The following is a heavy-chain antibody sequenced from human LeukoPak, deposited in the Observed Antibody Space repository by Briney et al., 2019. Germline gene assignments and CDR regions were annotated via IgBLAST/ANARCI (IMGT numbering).Heavy chain of an antibody. D-gene: IGHD2-8*01. CDR3: VRELRMGASEFDP. CDR1: GYSFTDFY. J-gene: IGHJ5*02. Sequence: ASVKVSCKASGYSFTDFYFHWVRQAPGQGLEWMGLIKPQTGVTRYAQPFLGRVAMTRDTSLSTTYMELSSLRIDDTAVYYCVRELRMGASEFDPWGQGTLVIVSS. CDR2: IKPQTGVT. V-gene: IGHV1-2*02.